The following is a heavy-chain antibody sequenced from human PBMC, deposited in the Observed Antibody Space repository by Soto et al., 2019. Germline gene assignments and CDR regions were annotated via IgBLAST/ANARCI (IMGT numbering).Heavy chain of an antibody. V-gene: IGHV3-15*01. J-gene: IGHJ1*01. D-gene: IGHD4-17*01. Sequence: GGSQSLSGAASRFVNTNAWMAWVRQATGKGVVWVGRVKWKTDGGTANYAAPVKGRFAISRDDSINTLYLDVNSLNTTVTAVYYCAPARGTYGAEYFQHWGPGALVTVSS. CDR1: RFVNTNAW. CDR2: VKWKTDGGTA. CDR3: APARGTYGAEYFQH.